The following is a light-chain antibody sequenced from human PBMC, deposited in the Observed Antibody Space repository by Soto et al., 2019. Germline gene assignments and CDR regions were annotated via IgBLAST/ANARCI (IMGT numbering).Light chain of an antibody. CDR2: AAS. CDR1: QSISSY. V-gene: IGKV1-39*01. CDR3: PQSYSTPFT. Sequence: DIQMTQSPSSLSASVGDRVTITCRASQSISSYLNWYQQKPGKAPKLMIYAASSLQSGFPSRFSGSGSGTDFTLTISSLQPEDFATYYCPQSYSTPFTFGPGTKVDIK. J-gene: IGKJ3*01.